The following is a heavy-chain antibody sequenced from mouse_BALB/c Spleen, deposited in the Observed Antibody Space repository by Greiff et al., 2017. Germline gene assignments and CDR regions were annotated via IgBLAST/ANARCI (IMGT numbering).Heavy chain of an antibody. CDR1: GYAFTNYL. Sequence: VHLVESGAELVRPGTSVKVSCKASGYAFTNYLIEWVKQRPGQGLEWIGVINPGSGGTNYNEKFKGKATLTADKSSSTAYMQLSSLTSDDSAVYFCARSGNYEDAMDYWGQGTSVTVSS. V-gene: IGHV1-54*03. CDR3: ARSGNYEDAMDY. CDR2: INPGSGGT. D-gene: IGHD2-1*01. J-gene: IGHJ4*01.